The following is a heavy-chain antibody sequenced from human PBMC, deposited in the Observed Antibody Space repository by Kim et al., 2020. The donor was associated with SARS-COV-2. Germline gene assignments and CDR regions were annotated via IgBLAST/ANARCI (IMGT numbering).Heavy chain of an antibody. D-gene: IGHD6-6*01. CDR2: T. Sequence: TNYHPSHKSRVTISVDTSKNQFALKLSSVTAADTAVYYCARVAHIAALSAWGQGTLVTVSS. CDR3: ARVAHIAALSA. J-gene: IGHJ5*02. V-gene: IGHV4-34*01.